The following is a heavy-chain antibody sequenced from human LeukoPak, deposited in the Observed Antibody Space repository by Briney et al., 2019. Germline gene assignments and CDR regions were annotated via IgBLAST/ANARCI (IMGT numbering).Heavy chain of an antibody. D-gene: IGHD6-19*01. V-gene: IGHV1-18*01. Sequence: ASVKVSCKASGYTFTSYGISWVRQAPGQGLEWMGWISAYNGNTNYAQKLQGRVTMTTDTSTSTAYMELRSLRSDGTAVYYCARESRFPGIAVAGSRSFDYWGQGTLVTVSS. CDR1: GYTFTSYG. CDR2: ISAYNGNT. J-gene: IGHJ4*02. CDR3: ARESRFPGIAVAGSRSFDY.